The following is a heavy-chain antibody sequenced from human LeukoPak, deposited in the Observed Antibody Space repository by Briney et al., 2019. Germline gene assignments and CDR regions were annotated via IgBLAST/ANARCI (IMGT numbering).Heavy chain of an antibody. CDR2: IYYSGST. CDR1: GASISSGSYY. D-gene: IGHD3-3*01. J-gene: IGHJ5*02. Sequence: SETLSLTCTVSGASISSGSYYWSWIRQPPGKGLEWIGYIYYSGSTNYNPSLKSRVTISVDTSKNQFSLKLSSVTAADTAVYYCAREGFFRWFDPWGQGTLVTVSS. CDR3: AREGFFRWFDP. V-gene: IGHV4-61*01.